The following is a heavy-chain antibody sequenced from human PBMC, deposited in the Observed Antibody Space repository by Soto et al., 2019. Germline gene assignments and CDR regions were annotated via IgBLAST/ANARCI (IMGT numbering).Heavy chain of an antibody. Sequence: AETLSLTWAVYSGSSSGYYCSWTRQPPGKWLERNGEINNRERTNYNPNLKSRVTISVNTSKNQITLKLRTVTATNTAVNYCARAAPRYCCGGSCYSGRDYRDQGTLVTVS. J-gene: IGHJ4*02. CDR2: INNRERT. D-gene: IGHD2-15*01. V-gene: IGHV4-34*01. CDR3: ARAAPRYCCGGSCYSGRDY. CDR1: SGSSSGYY.